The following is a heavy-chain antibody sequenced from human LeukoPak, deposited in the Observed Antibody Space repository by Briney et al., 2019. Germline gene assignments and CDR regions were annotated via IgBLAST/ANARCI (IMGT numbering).Heavy chain of an antibody. CDR3: ALAAMVGGRVDY. CDR2: INHSGST. J-gene: IGHJ4*02. V-gene: IGHV4-34*01. CDR1: GGSFSGYY. Sequence: SETLSLTCAVYGGSFSGYYWSWIRRPPGKGLEWIGEINHSGSTNYNPSLKSRVTISVDTSKNQFSLKLSSVTAADTAVYYCALAAMVGGRVDYWGQGTLVTVSS. D-gene: IGHD5-18*01.